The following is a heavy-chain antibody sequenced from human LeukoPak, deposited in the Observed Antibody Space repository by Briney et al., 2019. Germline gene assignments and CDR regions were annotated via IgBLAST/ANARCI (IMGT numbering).Heavy chain of an antibody. CDR3: ARDRVVVAATNSYYYGMDV. J-gene: IGHJ6*02. CDR2: IYYSGST. Sequence: SETLSLTCTVSGGSISSYYWSWIRQPPGKGLEWIGYIYYSGSTNYSPSLKSRVTISVDTSKNQFSLKLSSVTAADTAAYYCARDRVVVAATNSYYYGMDVWGQGTTVTVSS. D-gene: IGHD2-15*01. CDR1: GGSISSYY. V-gene: IGHV4-59*01.